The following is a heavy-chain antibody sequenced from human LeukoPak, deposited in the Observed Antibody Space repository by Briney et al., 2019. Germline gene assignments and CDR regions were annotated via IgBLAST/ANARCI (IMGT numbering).Heavy chain of an antibody. V-gene: IGHV4-38-2*02. J-gene: IGHJ5*02. D-gene: IGHD3-10*01. CDR3: ARGAISFVP. CDR2: IYHSGST. CDR1: GYSISSGYY. Sequence: SETLSLTCTVSGYSISSGYYWDWIRQPPGKGLEWIGSIYHSGSTHYNPSLKSRLTMSVDTSKTQFSLKLSSVTAADTAVYYCARGAISFVPWGQGTLVTVSS.